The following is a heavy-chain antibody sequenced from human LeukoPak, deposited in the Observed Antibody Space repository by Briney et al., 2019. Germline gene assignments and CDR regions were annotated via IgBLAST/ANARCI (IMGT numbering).Heavy chain of an antibody. CDR3: AELGIAMIEGL. D-gene: IGHD3-22*01. CDR2: ISSSSSYI. CDR1: GFTFSSYS. V-gene: IGHV3-21*01. J-gene: IGHJ6*04. Sequence: GGSLRLSCAASGFTFSSYSMNWVRQAPGKGLEWVSSISSSSSYIYYADSVKGRFTISRDNAKNSLYLQMNSLRAEDTAVYYCAELGIAMIEGLGGKGTTVTISS.